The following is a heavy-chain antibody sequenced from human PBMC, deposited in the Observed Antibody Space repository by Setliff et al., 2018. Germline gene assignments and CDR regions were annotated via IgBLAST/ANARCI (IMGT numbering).Heavy chain of an antibody. Sequence: ASVKVSCKASGYTFTSYGISWVRQAPGQGLEWMGWISAYNGNTNYAQKLQGRLTMTTDTSTSTAYMELRSLRSEDTAVYYCARGWAGYCSGGSCGEWFDPWGQGTLVTVSS. V-gene: IGHV1-18*01. CDR2: ISAYNGNT. CDR1: GYTFTSYG. J-gene: IGHJ5*02. D-gene: IGHD2-15*01. CDR3: ARGWAGYCSGGSCGEWFDP.